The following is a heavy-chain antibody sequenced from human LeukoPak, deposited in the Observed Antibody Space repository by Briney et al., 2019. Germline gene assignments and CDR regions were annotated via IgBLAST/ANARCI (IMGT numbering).Heavy chain of an antibody. CDR3: ARGVVPAAPTLFAY. D-gene: IGHD2-2*01. CDR1: GGSISSYY. V-gene: IGHV4-59*01. Sequence: SETLSLTCPVSGGSISSYYWSWIRQPPGKGLEWLGYIYYSGSTNYNPSLKSRVTISVDTSKNQFSLKLSSVTAADTAVYYCARGVVPAAPTLFAYWGQGTLVTVSS. J-gene: IGHJ4*02. CDR2: IYYSGST.